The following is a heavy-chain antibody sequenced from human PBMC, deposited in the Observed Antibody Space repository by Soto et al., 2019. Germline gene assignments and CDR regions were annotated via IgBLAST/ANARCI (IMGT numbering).Heavy chain of an antibody. CDR2: ISAYNGNT. J-gene: IGHJ4*02. CDR1: GYTFTSYG. V-gene: IGHV1-18*01. Sequence: GASVKVSCKASGYTFTSYGISWVRQAPGQGLEWMGWISAYNGNTNYAQKLQGRVTMTTDTSTSTAYMELRSLRSDDTAVYYCAREGDYDILTGRHFDYWGQGTLVTVSS. D-gene: IGHD3-9*01. CDR3: AREGDYDILTGRHFDY.